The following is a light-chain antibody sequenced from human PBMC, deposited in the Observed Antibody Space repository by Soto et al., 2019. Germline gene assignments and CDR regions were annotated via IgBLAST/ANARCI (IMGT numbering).Light chain of an antibody. CDR3: QQSDSFPYS. V-gene: IGKV3-20*01. CDR1: QSVSSNY. Sequence: DIVLTQSPGTLSLSAGERATLPCRASQSVSSNYLAWYQQKPGQAPRLLIYGASSRATGIPDRFSGSGSGTDFTLTITGLEPEEAAVYYCQQSDSFPYSFGQGTKLEIK. CDR2: GAS. J-gene: IGKJ2*01.